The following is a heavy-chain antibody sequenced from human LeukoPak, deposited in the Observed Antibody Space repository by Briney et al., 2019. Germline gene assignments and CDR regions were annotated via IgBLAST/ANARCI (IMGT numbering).Heavy chain of an antibody. CDR3: ARGQRGATKTNGGIFAY. V-gene: IGHV1-8*01. J-gene: IGHJ4*02. CDR2: MNPNSGNT. CDR1: GYTFTSYD. Sequence: ASVKVSCKASGYTFTSYDINWVRQATGQGLEWMGWMNPNSGNTGYAQKFQGRVTMTRNTSISTAYMELRSLRSEDTAVYYCARGQRGATKTNGGIFAYWGQGTLVTVSS. D-gene: IGHD1-26*01.